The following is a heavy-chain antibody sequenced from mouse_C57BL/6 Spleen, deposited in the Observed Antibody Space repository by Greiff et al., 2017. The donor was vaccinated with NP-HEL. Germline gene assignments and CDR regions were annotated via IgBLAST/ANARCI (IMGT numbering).Heavy chain of an antibody. J-gene: IGHJ4*01. CDR3: ARLDDDYYGYMDD. CDR1: GYTFTSYW. D-gene: IGHD1-2*01. V-gene: IGHV1-4*01. Sequence: QVQLQQSGAELARPGASVKMSCKASGYTFTSYWMHWVKQRPGRGLDWIGYINPTSGYTKYNQKFKAKATLTADTSSSTAYMQLSSLSSDDSAVYYCARLDDDYYGYMDDWGQGTSVTVSS. CDR2: INPTSGYT.